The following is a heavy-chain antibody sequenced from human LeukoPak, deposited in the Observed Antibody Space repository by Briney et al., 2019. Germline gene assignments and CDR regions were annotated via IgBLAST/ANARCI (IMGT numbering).Heavy chain of an antibody. D-gene: IGHD5-12*01. V-gene: IGHV3-53*01. CDR3: ATGGGGYDPY. CDR2: IYSGGST. Sequence: GGSLRLSCAASGFTFSSYGMHWVRQAPGKGLEWVSVIYSGGSTYYADSVKGRFSISRDNSKNTLYLQMNSLRAEDTAVYYCATGGGGYDPYWGQGTLVTVSS. J-gene: IGHJ4*02. CDR1: GFTFSSYG.